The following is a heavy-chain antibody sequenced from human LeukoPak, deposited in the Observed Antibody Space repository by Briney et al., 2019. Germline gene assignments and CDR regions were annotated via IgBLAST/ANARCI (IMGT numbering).Heavy chain of an antibody. J-gene: IGHJ3*02. D-gene: IGHD2-15*01. Sequence: SQTLSLTCTVSGGSISSGGYYWSWIRQHPGKGLEWIGYMYYSGSTYYNPSLKSRVTISVDTSKNQFSLKLSSVTAADTAVYYCAREPYCSGGSCYSVFAFDIWGQGTMVTVSS. CDR3: AREPYCSGGSCYSVFAFDI. CDR1: GGSISSGGYY. V-gene: IGHV4-31*03. CDR2: MYYSGST.